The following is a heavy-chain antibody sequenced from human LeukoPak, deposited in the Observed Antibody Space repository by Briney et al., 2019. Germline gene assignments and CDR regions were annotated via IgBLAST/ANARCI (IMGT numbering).Heavy chain of an antibody. V-gene: IGHV1-2*02. J-gene: IGHJ6*03. CDR2: INPNSGGT. CDR1: GYSFTDHY. D-gene: IGHD3-10*01. CDR3: ARHYAYYGSGSQYYYMDV. Sequence: ASVKVSCKASGYSFTDHYMHWVRQAPGQGLEWMGWINPNSGGTNYAQKFQGRVTMTRDTSISTGYMELSRLRSDDTAMYYCARHYAYYGSGSQYYYMDVWGKGTTVTVSS.